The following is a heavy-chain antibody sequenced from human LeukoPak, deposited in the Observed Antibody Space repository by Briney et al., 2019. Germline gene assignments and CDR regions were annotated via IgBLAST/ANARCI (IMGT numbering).Heavy chain of an antibody. J-gene: IGHJ4*02. CDR2: INHSGST. V-gene: IGHV4-34*01. D-gene: IGHD3-3*01. CDR1: GGSFSGYY. CDR3: ARHYDFWSGYYPR. Sequence: SETLSLTRAVYGGSFSGYYWSWIRQPPGKGLEWIGEINHSGSTNYNPSLKSRVTISVDTSKNQFSLKLSSVTAADTAVYYCARHYDFWSGYYPRWGQGILVTVSS.